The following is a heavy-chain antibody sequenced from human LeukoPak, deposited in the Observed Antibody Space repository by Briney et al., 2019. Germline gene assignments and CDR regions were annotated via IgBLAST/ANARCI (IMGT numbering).Heavy chain of an antibody. J-gene: IGHJ4*02. CDR1: GGSISSSSYY. CDR2: IYYSGST. V-gene: IGHV4-39*07. CDR3: ARVSGGLYYFDY. Sequence: SETLSLTCTVSGGSISSSSYYWGWIRQPPGKGLEWIGSIYYSGSTYYNPSLKSRVTISVDTSKNQFSLKLSSVTAADTAVYYCARVSGGLYYFDYWGQGTLVTVSS. D-gene: IGHD2-15*01.